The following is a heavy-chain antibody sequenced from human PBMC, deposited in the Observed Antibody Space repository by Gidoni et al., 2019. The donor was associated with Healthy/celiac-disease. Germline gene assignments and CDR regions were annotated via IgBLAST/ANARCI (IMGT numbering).Heavy chain of an antibody. CDR1: GGSISSSSYY. J-gene: IGHJ3*02. D-gene: IGHD3-3*01. CDR3: ARLLTIFGEPSFDI. CDR2: IYYSGST. V-gene: IGHV4-39*01. Sequence: QLQLQESGPGLVKPSETLSLTCTVSGGSISSSSYYWGWIRQPPGKGLEWIGSIYYSGSTYYNPSLKSRVTISVDTSKNQFSLKLSSVTAADTAVYYCARLLTIFGEPSFDIWGQGTMVTVSS.